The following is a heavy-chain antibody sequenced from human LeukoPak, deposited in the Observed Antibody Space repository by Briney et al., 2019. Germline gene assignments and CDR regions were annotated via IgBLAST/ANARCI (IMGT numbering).Heavy chain of an antibody. CDR1: GYTLTELS. D-gene: IGHD3-9*01. V-gene: IGHV1-24*01. Sequence: ASVKVSCKVSGYTLTELSMHWGRQAPGKGLEWMGGFDPEDGATIYAQKFQGRVTMTEDTSTDTAYMELSSLRSEDTVVYHGEEAIRYFDWLSHFDYWGQGTLVTVSS. CDR2: FDPEDGAT. CDR3: EEAIRYFDWLSHFDY. J-gene: IGHJ4*02.